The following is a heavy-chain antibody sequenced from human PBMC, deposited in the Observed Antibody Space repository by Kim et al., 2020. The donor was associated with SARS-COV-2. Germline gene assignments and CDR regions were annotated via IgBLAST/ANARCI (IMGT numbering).Heavy chain of an antibody. CDR3: ASQGDHYYGSGELFPTLPYYYYYGMDV. D-gene: IGHD3-10*01. J-gene: IGHJ6*02. V-gene: IGHV4-31*03. CDR1: GGSISSGGYY. Sequence: SETLSLTCTVSGGSISSGGYYWSWIRQHPGKGLEWIGYIYYSGSTYYNPSLKSRVTISVDTSKNQFSLKLSSVTAADTAVYYCASQGDHYYGSGELFPTLPYYYYYGMDVWGQGTTVTVSS. CDR2: IYYSGST.